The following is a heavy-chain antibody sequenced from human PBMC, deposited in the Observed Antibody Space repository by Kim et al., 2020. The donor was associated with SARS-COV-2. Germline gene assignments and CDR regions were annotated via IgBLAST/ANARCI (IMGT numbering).Heavy chain of an antibody. CDR3: ARLPNIVVVPAAKGWYFDL. D-gene: IGHD2-2*01. V-gene: IGHV4-39*01. CDR2: IYYSGST. CDR1: GGSISSSSYY. J-gene: IGHJ2*01. Sequence: SETLSLTCTVSGGSISSSSYYWGWIRQPPGKGLEWIGSIYYSGSTYYNPSLKSRVTISVDTSKNQFSLKLSSVTAADTAVYYCARLPNIVVVPAAKGWYFDLWGRGTLVTVSS.